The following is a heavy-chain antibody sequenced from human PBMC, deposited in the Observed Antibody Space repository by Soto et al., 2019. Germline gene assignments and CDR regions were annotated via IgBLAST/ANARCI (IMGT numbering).Heavy chain of an antibody. CDR2: IDPSNSYD. CDR3: ASSRYSYGHSFDY. V-gene: IGHV5-10-1*01. CDR1: GHSFTSFW. D-gene: IGHD5-18*01. J-gene: IGHJ4*02. Sequence: GESLKISCKNSGHSFTSFWISWVRQMPGKGLEWMGRIDPSNSYDKYSPSFEGQVTTSADKSISTVYLQWNSLKASDTAIYYCASSRYSYGHSFDYWGQGTLVTVSS.